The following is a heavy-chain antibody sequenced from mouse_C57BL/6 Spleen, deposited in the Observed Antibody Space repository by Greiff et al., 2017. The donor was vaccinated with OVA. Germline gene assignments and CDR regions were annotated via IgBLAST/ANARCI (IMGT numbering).Heavy chain of an antibody. Sequence: EVQLQQSGAELVRPGASVKLSCTASGFNIKDDYMHWVKQRPEQGLEWIGWIDPENGDTEYASKFQGKATITADTSSNTAYLQLSRLTSEDTAVYYCTPYSNYFAYWGQGTLVTVSA. D-gene: IGHD2-5*01. CDR1: GFNIKDDY. J-gene: IGHJ3*01. CDR2: IDPENGDT. V-gene: IGHV14-4*01. CDR3: TPYSNYFAY.